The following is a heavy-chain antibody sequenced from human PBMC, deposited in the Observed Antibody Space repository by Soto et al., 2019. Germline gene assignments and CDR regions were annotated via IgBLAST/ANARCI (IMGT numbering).Heavy chain of an antibody. V-gene: IGHV4-34*01. J-gene: IGHJ5*02. CDR3: ARGPMRAWFDP. CDR2: INHSGSP. CDR1: GGSFSGYS. Sequence: QVQLQQWGAGLLKPSETLSLTCAVYGGSFSGYSWSWIRQPPGKGLEWIGEINHSGSPNYSPSLKSRVTISVDTSKNQLSLKLSSVTAADTAVYYCARGPMRAWFDPWGQGTLVTVSS.